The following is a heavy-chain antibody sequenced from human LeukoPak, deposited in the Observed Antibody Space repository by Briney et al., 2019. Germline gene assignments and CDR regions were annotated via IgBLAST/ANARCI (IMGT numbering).Heavy chain of an antibody. CDR1: GFTFSSYA. D-gene: IGHD6-19*01. V-gene: IGHV3-23*05. CDR3: AKGGASGHYYFDC. J-gene: IGHJ4*02. Sequence: GGSLRLSCAASGFTFSSYAMSWVRQAPGKGLEWVSAIYPGGSGTYYADSVKGRFTISRDKSKNTLYVQMNSLRAEDTAVYYCAKGGASGHYYFDCWGQGSLVTVSS. CDR2: IYPGGSGT.